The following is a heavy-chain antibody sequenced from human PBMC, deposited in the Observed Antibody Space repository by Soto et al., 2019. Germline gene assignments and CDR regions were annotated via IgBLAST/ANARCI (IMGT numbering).Heavy chain of an antibody. Sequence: GSLRLSCVASGFTFENYAMSWVRQAPGKGLEWVSAISGSGGTTYYSDSVRGRFTISRDNSKNTVYLQMNDLRVEDAAEYFCAKDSWAIFGVPAGEYYAMDVWGQGTTVTVSS. D-gene: IGHD3-3*01. CDR1: GFTFENYA. CDR2: ISGSGGTT. V-gene: IGHV3-23*01. CDR3: AKDSWAIFGVPAGEYYAMDV. J-gene: IGHJ6*02.